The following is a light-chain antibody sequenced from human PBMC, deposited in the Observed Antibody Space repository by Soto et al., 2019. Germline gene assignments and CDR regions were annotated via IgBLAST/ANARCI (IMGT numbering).Light chain of an antibody. J-gene: IGKJ2*01. V-gene: IGKV3-20*01. CDR3: KQYGSSPYT. CDR1: QSVSSSS. Sequence: EIVLTQSPGTLSLSPGERVTLSCRASQSVSSSSFAWFQQKPGQAPRLLIYATSTRATGIPDRFSGSGSGTDFTLSISRLEPEDFAVYYCKQYGSSPYTFGQGTRLEIK. CDR2: ATS.